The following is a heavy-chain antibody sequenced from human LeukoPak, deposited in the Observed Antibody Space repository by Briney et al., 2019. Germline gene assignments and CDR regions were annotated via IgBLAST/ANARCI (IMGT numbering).Heavy chain of an antibody. D-gene: IGHD3-10*01. J-gene: IGHJ3*02. CDR1: GGSLSSGSYY. Sequence: SQTLSLTCTVSGGSLSSGSYYWSWVRQPAGKGLEWIGRIYTSGSSKYNPSLKSRVTISVDTSKNQFSLKLSSVTAADTAVYYCARDRYYGSGSYAFAIWGQGTMVTVSS. CDR2: IYTSGSS. CDR3: ARDRYYGSGSYAFAI. V-gene: IGHV4-61*02.